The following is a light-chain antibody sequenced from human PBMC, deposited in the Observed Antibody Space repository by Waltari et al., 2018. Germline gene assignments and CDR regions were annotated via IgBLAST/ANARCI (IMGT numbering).Light chain of an antibody. CDR1: SLRSYY. Sequence: SSELTQDPAVSVAMGQTVRITCQGDSLRSYYASWYQQRPGQAPILVIYHKNNRPSGVPDRFSGSSSHNTGSLTITGAQAEDEASYYCHSRDASGVAGSFGGGTKLTVL. V-gene: IGLV3-19*01. J-gene: IGLJ2*01. CDR2: HKN. CDR3: HSRDASGVAGS.